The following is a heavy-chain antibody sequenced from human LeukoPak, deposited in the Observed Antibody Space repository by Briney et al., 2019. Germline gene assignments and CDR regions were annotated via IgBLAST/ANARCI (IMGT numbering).Heavy chain of an antibody. J-gene: IGHJ4*02. V-gene: IGHV1-2*06. CDR2: INPNSGGT. Sequence: ASVKVSCKASGYTFTGYYMHWVRQAPGQGLEWMGRINPNSGGTNNTHKFQGRVTMNRDTSISKAYMEMSRLRSGDTAVYYCARDLSSSFPTYYFDYWGQGTLVTVSS. CDR1: GYTFTGYY. CDR3: ARDLSSSFPTYYFDY. D-gene: IGHD6-13*01.